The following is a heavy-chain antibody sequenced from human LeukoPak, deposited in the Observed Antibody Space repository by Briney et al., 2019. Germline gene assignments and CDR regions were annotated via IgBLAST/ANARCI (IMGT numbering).Heavy chain of an antibody. Sequence: TGGSLRLSCETSGFPFSAYGMHWVRQAPGKGLEWVAVISYDGSNKYYADSVKGRFTISRDNSKNTLYLQMNSLGAEDTAVYYCAKDSGRYYYDSSLDYWGQGTLVTVSS. V-gene: IGHV3-30*18. J-gene: IGHJ4*02. CDR1: GFPFSAYG. D-gene: IGHD3-22*01. CDR2: ISYDGSNK. CDR3: AKDSGRYYYDSSLDY.